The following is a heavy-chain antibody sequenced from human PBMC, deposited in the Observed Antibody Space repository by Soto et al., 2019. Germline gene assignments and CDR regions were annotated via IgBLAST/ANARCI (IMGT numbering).Heavy chain of an antibody. V-gene: IGHV1-18*01. CDR2: ISAYNGNT. CDR1: GYTFTSYG. Sequence: QVQLVQSGAEVKKPGASVKVSCKASGYTFTSYGISWVRQAPGQGLEWMGWISAYNGNTNYAQKLQGRVTMTTDTSTSTAYMELRSLRSDDTAVYYCARDLSDYGDYGTDAFDIWGQGPMVTVSS. D-gene: IGHD4-17*01. CDR3: ARDLSDYGDYGTDAFDI. J-gene: IGHJ3*02.